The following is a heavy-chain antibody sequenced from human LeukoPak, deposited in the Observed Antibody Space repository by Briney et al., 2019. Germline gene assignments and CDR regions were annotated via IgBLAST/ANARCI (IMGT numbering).Heavy chain of an antibody. Sequence: ASVKVSCKASGYTFTSYGISWVRQAPGQGLEWMGWISAYNGNTNYAQKLQGRVTMTTDTSTSTAYMELRSLRSDDTAVYYCARVGALLWFGETNYFDYWGQGTLVTVPS. J-gene: IGHJ4*02. CDR1: GYTFTSYG. V-gene: IGHV1-18*01. CDR3: ARVGALLWFGETNYFDY. CDR2: ISAYNGNT. D-gene: IGHD3-10*01.